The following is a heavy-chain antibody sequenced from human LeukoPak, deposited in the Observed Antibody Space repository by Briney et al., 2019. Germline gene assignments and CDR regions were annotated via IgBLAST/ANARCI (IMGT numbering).Heavy chain of an antibody. CDR3: ASRSKF. V-gene: IGHV3-74*01. CDR1: GFSFSSYW. D-gene: IGHD1-14*01. CDR2: IKSDGSST. Sequence: PGGSLRLSCAASGFSFSSYWMHWVRQAPGKGLVWVARIKSDGSSTDYADYVRGRFTISRDNAKNTLYLQMNSLRAEDTAVYYCASRSKFWGQGTLVTVSS. J-gene: IGHJ4*02.